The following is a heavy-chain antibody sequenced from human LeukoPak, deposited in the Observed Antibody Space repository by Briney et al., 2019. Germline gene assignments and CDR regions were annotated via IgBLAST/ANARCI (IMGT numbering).Heavy chain of an antibody. Sequence: GGCLRLSCAASGLTFSTYGMHWVRQAPGKGLEWVAFIQNDGNDKYYADSVKGRFTISRDNSKNTLDLQMNGLIAEDTAVYYCARAVTWIDPWGQGTLVTVSS. J-gene: IGHJ5*02. CDR1: GLTFSTYG. CDR2: IQNDGNDK. V-gene: IGHV3-30*02. CDR3: ARAVTWIDP.